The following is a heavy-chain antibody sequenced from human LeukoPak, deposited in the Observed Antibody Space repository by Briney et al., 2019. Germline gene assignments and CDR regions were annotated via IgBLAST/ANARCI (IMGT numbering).Heavy chain of an antibody. CDR2: ISYDGSNK. CDR3: ARDRQYSSSWLYFDY. Sequence: GGSLRLSCAASGFTFSSYAMHSVRQAPGKGLEWVAVISYDGSNKYYADSVNGRFTISRDNSKNTLYLQMSSLRAEDTAVYYCARDRQYSSSWLYFDYWGQGTLVTVSS. J-gene: IGHJ4*02. D-gene: IGHD6-13*01. V-gene: IGHV3-30-3*01. CDR1: GFTFSSYA.